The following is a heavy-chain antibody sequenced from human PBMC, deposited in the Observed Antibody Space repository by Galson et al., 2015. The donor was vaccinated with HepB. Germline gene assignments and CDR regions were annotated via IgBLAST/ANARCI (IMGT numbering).Heavy chain of an antibody. D-gene: IGHD2-2*02. CDR3: ARGGYCTSTSCDKTPYYMDV. CDR2: IYYSGST. CDR1: GGSISSGNYY. Sequence: ETLSLTCTVSGGSISSGNYYWGWIRQPPGKGLEWIGSIYYSGSTYYNPSLKSRVTISVDTSKNQFSLKLSSVTAADTAVYYCARGGYCTSTSCDKTPYYMDVWGKGTTVTVSS. V-gene: IGHV4-39*07. J-gene: IGHJ6*03.